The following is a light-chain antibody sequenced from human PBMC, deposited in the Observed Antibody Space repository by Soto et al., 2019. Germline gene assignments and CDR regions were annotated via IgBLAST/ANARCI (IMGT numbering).Light chain of an antibody. CDR1: QSISSR. CDR3: QQYNSYSPAWT. J-gene: IGKJ1*01. Sequence: DIQMTQSPSTLSASVGDRVTITCRANQSISSRLAGYQQKPVKAPKLLIYKASILESGVPSRFSGSGSGTEFTLTISSLQPDDFATYYCQQYNSYSPAWTFGQGTKVEIK. V-gene: IGKV1-5*03. CDR2: KAS.